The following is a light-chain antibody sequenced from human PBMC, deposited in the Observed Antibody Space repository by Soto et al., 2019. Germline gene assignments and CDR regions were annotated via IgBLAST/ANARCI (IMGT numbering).Light chain of an antibody. CDR1: QSVSSK. CDR3: QQYNSWPLT. V-gene: IGKV3-15*01. CDR2: GAS. Sequence: EIVMTQSPATLSVSPGERATLSCRASQSVSSKLAWYQQKPGQAPRLLIYGASTRATGIPTRFSGSGSGTEFTLTISSLHSEDFAVYSCQQYNSWPLTFGAGTKVEIK. J-gene: IGKJ4*01.